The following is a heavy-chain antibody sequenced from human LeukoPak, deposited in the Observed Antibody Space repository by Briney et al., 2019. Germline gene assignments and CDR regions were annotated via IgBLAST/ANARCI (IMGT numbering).Heavy chain of an antibody. CDR3: AREELYYYDSSGYFYYFDY. V-gene: IGHV4-59*12. Sequence: SETLSLTSTVSGGSISNNYWSWIRQSPGTGLEWIAYIYSSGSTNYNPSLRSRVTLSVDTSKNQFSLKLSSVTAADTAVYYCAREELYYYDSSGYFYYFDYWGQGTLVTVSS. CDR2: IYSSGST. D-gene: IGHD3-22*01. J-gene: IGHJ4*02. CDR1: GGSISNNY.